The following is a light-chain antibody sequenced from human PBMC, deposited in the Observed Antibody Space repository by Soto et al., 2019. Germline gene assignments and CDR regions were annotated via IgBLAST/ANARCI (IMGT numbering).Light chain of an antibody. CDR1: QSVLYSSNNKNY. Sequence: DIVMTQSPDSLAVSLGERATINCKSSQSVLYSSNNKNYLAWYQQKPGQPPKLLIYWASTRESGVPDRFSGSGSETDFTLTISSLQAEDVAFYYCQQYYSTPWTFRQGTKVEIK. J-gene: IGKJ1*01. CDR3: QQYYSTPWT. V-gene: IGKV4-1*01. CDR2: WAS.